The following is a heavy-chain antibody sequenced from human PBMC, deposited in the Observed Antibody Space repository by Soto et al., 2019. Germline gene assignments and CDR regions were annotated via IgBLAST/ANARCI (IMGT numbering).Heavy chain of an antibody. CDR3: ASTYYNASSGPFDY. CDR1: GGSISSGNYY. CDR2: IYYSGST. Sequence: SETLSLTCTVSGGSISSGNYYWSWIRQHPGKGLEWIGYIYYSGSTYYNPSLKSRVTISVDTSKNQFSLKLSSVTAADTAVYYCASTYYNASSGPFDYWGQEPLVTVSS. D-gene: IGHD3-22*01. J-gene: IGHJ4*02. V-gene: IGHV4-31*03.